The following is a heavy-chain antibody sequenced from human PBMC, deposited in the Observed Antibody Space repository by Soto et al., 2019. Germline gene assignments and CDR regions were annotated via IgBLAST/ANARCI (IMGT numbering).Heavy chain of an antibody. CDR2: ISGSGGST. D-gene: IGHD4-17*01. CDR3: AAYMTTVTRANYYGMDV. V-gene: IGHV3-23*01. CDR1: GFTFSSYA. Sequence: PGGSLRLSCAASGFTFSSYAMSCVRQAPGKGLEWVSAISGSGGSTYYADSVKGRFTISRDNSKNTLYLQMNSLRAEDTAVYYCAAYMTTVTRANYYGMDVWGQGTTVTVSS. J-gene: IGHJ6*02.